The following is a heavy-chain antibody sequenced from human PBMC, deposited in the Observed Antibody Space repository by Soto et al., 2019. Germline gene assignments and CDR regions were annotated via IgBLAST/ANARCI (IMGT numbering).Heavy chain of an antibody. CDR1: GYTLTELS. Sequence: GASVKVSCKVSGYTLTELSMHWVRQAPGKGLEWMGGFDPEDGETIYAQKFQGRVTMTEDTSTDTAYMELSSLRSEDTAVYYCATAVKSITMIEMAYWGQGTLVTVSS. CDR2: FDPEDGET. V-gene: IGHV1-24*01. D-gene: IGHD3-22*01. J-gene: IGHJ4*02. CDR3: ATAVKSITMIEMAY.